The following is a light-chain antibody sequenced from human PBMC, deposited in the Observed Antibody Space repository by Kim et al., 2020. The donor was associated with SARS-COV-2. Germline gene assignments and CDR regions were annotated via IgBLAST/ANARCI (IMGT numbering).Light chain of an antibody. Sequence: GQSVTISCTGTSSGVGGYNYVSWYQQYPGKAPKVLIYDVSHRPSGVPDRFSGSKSGNTASLTVSGLQAEDEADYYCCSYAGGYTYVFGTGTKVTVL. CDR1: SSGVGGYNY. CDR2: DVS. V-gene: IGLV2-11*01. CDR3: CSYAGGYTYV. J-gene: IGLJ1*01.